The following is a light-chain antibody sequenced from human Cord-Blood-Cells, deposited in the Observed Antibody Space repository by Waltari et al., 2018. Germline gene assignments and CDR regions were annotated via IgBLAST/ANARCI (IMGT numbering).Light chain of an antibody. V-gene: IGKV2D-29*02. CDR1: QSLLHSDGKTY. J-gene: IGKJ4*01. CDR3: MRSIQLPLT. CDR2: EVS. Sequence: DIVMTQTPLSLSVTPGQPASISCKSSQSLLHSDGKTYLYWYLQKPGQSPQLLIYEVSNRCSGVPDRFSGSGSGTDFTLKISRVEAEDVGVYYCMRSIQLPLTFGGGTKVEIK.